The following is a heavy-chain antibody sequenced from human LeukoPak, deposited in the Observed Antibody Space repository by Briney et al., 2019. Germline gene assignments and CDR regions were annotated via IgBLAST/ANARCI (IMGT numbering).Heavy chain of an antibody. CDR1: GYSFTSYW. D-gene: IGHD2-8*02. V-gene: IGHV5-51*01. Sequence: GESLKTSCKGSGYSFTSYWIGWVRQLPGKGLEWMGIIYPGDSDTRYSPSFQGQVTISADKSISNAYLQWSSLKASDTGMDYCARRGQFHPGPHEDDAFDIWGQGTMVTVSS. CDR2: IYPGDSDT. J-gene: IGHJ3*02. CDR3: ARRGQFHPGPHEDDAFDI.